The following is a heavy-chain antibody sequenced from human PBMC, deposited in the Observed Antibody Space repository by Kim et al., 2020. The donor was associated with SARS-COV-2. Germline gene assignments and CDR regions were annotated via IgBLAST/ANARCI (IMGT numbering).Heavy chain of an antibody. V-gene: IGHV4-34*01. Sequence: SETLSLTCAVYGGSFSGYYWSWIRQPPGKGLEWIGEINHSGSTNYNPSLKSRVTISVDTSKNQFSLKLSSVTAADTAVYYCARWRGYMDVWGKGTTVTVSS. CDR1: GGSFSGYY. CDR3: ARWRGYMDV. CDR2: INHSGST. J-gene: IGHJ6*03. D-gene: IGHD3-3*01.